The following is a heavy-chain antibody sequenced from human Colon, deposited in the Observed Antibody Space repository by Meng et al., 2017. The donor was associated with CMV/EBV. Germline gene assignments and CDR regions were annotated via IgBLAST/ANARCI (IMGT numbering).Heavy chain of an antibody. CDR2: ISSDGSST. D-gene: IGHD6-19*01. J-gene: IGHJ4*02. V-gene: IGHV3-74*01. Sequence: EVQLVEAGGDLGQAGVSGRLSCVASGFRFGIYWMHWVCQGPGKGPEWVARISSDGSSTAYADSVKGRFTISRDNAQNKMFLEMTSLRVDDTAMYYCSRDLAVAGPVAYWGQGTLVTVSS. CDR1: GFRFGIYW. CDR3: SRDLAVAGPVAY.